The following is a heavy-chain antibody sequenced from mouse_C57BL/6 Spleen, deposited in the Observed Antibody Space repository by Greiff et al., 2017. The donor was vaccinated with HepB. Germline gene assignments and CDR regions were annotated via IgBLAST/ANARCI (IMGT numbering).Heavy chain of an antibody. Sequence: QVQLQQSGAELVKPGASVKLSCKASGYTFTSYWMHWVKQRPGRGLEWIGRIDPNSGGTKYNEKFKSKATLTVDKPSSTAYMQLSSLTSEDSAVYYCAKGNYGSSFYAMDYWGQGTSVTVSS. CDR2: IDPNSGGT. J-gene: IGHJ4*01. CDR1: GYTFTSYW. CDR3: AKGNYGSSFYAMDY. V-gene: IGHV1-72*01. D-gene: IGHD1-1*01.